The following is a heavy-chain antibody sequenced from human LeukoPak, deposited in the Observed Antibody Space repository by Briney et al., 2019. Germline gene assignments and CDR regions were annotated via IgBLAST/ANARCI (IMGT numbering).Heavy chain of an antibody. CDR2: ISAYNGNT. D-gene: IGHD3-10*01. CDR3: TRDNNAYYYGSGSRNWFDP. Sequence: GASVKVSCKASGYTFTSYGISWVRQAPGQGLEWMGWISAYNGNTDFAQELQGRVTMTTDTSTSTAYMELRSLRSDDTAVYYCTRDNNAYYYGSGSRNWFDPWGQGTLVTVSS. J-gene: IGHJ5*02. V-gene: IGHV1-18*01. CDR1: GYTFTSYG.